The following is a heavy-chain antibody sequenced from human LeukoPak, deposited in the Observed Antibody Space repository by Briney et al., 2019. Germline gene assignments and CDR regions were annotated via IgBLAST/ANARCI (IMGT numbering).Heavy chain of an antibody. Sequence: GESLKISCKGSGYSSTSYWIGWGRQMPGKGLEWMGIIYPGDSDTRYSPSFQGEVTIAADNSIRTAYLQCSSLKASDTAMYYCARRGIAAAGRTSDWFDPWGQGTLVTVSS. J-gene: IGHJ5*02. D-gene: IGHD6-13*01. CDR3: ARRGIAAAGRTSDWFDP. CDR2: IYPGDSDT. CDR1: GYSSTSYW. V-gene: IGHV5-51*01.